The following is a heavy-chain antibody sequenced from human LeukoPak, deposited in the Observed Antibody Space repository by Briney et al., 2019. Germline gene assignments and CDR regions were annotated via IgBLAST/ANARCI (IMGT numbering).Heavy chain of an antibody. CDR3: ASELSRYYYYYMDV. Sequence: ASVKVSCKASGYTFSTYDINWVRQAAGQGLEWMGRINPNSGGTNYAQKFQGRVTMTRDTSISTAYMELSRLRSDDTAVYYCASELSRYYYYYMDVWGKGTTVTVSS. V-gene: IGHV1-2*06. CDR1: GYTFSTYD. CDR2: INPNSGGT. J-gene: IGHJ6*03.